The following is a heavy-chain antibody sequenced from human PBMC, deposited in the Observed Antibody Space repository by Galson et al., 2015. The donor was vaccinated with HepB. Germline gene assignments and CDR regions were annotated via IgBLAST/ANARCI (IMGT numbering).Heavy chain of an antibody. D-gene: IGHD1-26*01. J-gene: IGHJ4*02. CDR3: ARDRPGSGNYNNSFDY. Sequence: LSLTCTVSGGSISSYYWSWIRQPPGKGLEWIGYIYYSGSTNYNPSLKSRVTISLDTSNNQFSLKLTSVTAADTAIYYCARDRPGSGNYNNSFDYWGRGTLVTVSS. CDR2: IYYSGST. V-gene: IGHV4-59*01. CDR1: GGSISSYY.